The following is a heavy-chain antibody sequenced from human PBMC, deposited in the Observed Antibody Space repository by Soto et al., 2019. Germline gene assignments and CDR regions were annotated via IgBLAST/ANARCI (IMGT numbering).Heavy chain of an antibody. Sequence: SETLSVTFTVSGDSIISSDFYWGWVRQPPGKGLELIGSIFYLGSSYYNPSLKSRVTMSVDTSKNQLSLRLRSVTAADTALHLCARQYLALSKNSWLDXWGQVILVTVSX. V-gene: IGHV4-39*01. J-gene: IGHJ5*02. CDR3: ARQYLALSKNSWLDX. CDR1: GDSIISSDFY. D-gene: IGHD3-3*02. CDR2: IFYLGSS.